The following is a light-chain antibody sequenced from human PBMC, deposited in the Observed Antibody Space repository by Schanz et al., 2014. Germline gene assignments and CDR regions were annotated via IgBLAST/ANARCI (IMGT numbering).Light chain of an antibody. CDR3: QQYNTWPPGT. J-gene: IGKJ1*01. V-gene: IGKV3-15*01. CDR1: QTVSSSY. CDR2: GAS. Sequence: VLTQSPGALSLSPGERATLSCRASQTVSSSYLAWYQQKPGLPPRLLIYGASTRATDIPARFTGSGSGTEFTLIISSLQSEDFAVYYCQQYNTWPPGTFGQGTKVEIK.